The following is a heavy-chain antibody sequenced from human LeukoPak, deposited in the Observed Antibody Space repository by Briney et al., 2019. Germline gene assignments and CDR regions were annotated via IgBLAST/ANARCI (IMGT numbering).Heavy chain of an antibody. CDR2: IYYSGST. V-gene: IGHV4-59*08. J-gene: IGHJ4*02. D-gene: IGHD3-9*01. CDR3: ARDYDILTGSDY. Sequence: SETLSLTCTVSGGSISSYYWSWIRQPPGKGLEWIGDIYYSGSTNYNPSLKSRVTISVDTSKNQFSLKLSSVTAADTAVYYCARDYDILTGSDYWGQGTLVTVSS. CDR1: GGSISSYY.